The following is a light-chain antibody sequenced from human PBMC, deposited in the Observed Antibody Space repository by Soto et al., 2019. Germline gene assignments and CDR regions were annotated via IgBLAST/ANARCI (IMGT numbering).Light chain of an antibody. J-gene: IGKJ1*01. Sequence: ENVLTQSPGTLSLSTGERATLSCRASQSVSSSYLAWYQQKPGQAPRLLIYDASSRATGIPDRFSGSGSGTDFTLTISRLEPEDFAEYFCQQYGSSPRTFGQGTKVDIK. CDR3: QQYGSSPRT. CDR1: QSVSSSY. CDR2: DAS. V-gene: IGKV3-20*01.